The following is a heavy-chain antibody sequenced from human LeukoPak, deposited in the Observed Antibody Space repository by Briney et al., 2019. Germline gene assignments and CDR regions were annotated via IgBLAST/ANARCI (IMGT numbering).Heavy chain of an antibody. J-gene: IGHJ4*02. D-gene: IGHD4-17*01. CDR3: AKDRRLDYGDYFDY. CDR1: GFTFSSYA. CDR2: ISGSGGST. Sequence: SGGSLRLSCAASGFTFSSYAMSRVRQAPGKGLEWVSAISGSGGSTYYADSVKGRFTISRDNSKNTLYLQMNSLRAEDTAVYYCAKDRRLDYGDYFDYWGQGTLVPVSS. V-gene: IGHV3-23*01.